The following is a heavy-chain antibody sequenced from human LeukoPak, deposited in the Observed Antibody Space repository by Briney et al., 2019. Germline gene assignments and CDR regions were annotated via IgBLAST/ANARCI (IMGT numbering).Heavy chain of an antibody. V-gene: IGHV4-61*08. CDR3: ARTQSQSGSYRYYFGY. J-gene: IGHJ4*02. CDR1: GASVGSAGYY. Sequence: SETLSLTCTVSGASVGSAGYYWSWIRQPPGGGLEWIGYVYYIANTNYNPSLKSRVTMSVDPSKNQFSLKVKSVAAADTAMYYCARTQSQSGSYRYYFGYWGQGTLVTVSS. CDR2: VYYIANT. D-gene: IGHD1-26*01.